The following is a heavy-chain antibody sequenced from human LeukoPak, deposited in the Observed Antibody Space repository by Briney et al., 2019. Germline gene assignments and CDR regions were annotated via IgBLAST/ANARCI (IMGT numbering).Heavy chain of an antibody. J-gene: IGHJ6*03. V-gene: IGHV4-59*01. CDR1: GGSISSYY. CDR2: IYYSGST. Sequence: PSETLSFTCTVSGGSISSYYWSWIRQPPGKGLEWIGYIYYSGSTNYNPSLKSRVTISVDTSKNQFSLKLSSVTAADTAVYYCARTYIVVVPAAMDHYYYMDVWGKGTTVTVSS. CDR3: ARTYIVVVPAAMDHYYYMDV. D-gene: IGHD2-2*01.